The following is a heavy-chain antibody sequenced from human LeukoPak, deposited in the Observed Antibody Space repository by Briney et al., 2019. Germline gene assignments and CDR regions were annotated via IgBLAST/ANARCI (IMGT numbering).Heavy chain of an antibody. D-gene: IGHD4-11*01. V-gene: IGHV4-59*01. CDR2: IYYSGST. CDR3: AKPTDDYSNYFDY. Sequence: PSETLSLTCTVSGGSISSYYWSWLRQPPGKGVEGRGYIYYSGSTNYTPSLKSLVTISVDTSKNQFSLKLSSVTAEDTAVYYCAKPTDDYSNYFDYWGQGTLVTVSS. J-gene: IGHJ4*02. CDR1: GGSISSYY.